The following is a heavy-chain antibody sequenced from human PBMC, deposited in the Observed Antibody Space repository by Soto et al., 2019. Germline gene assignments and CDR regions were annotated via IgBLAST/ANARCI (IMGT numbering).Heavy chain of an antibody. D-gene: IGHD6-13*01. CDR2: IYWDDEK. Sequence: QITLKESGPTLVKPTQTLTLTCTFSGFSLSTSGVGVGWIRQPPGKALEWLALIYWDDEKRYSPSLKSRLTITKDTSKKQVVLTMTNMDPVDTATYYCAHRGAAVSFDYWGQGTLVTVSS. CDR3: AHRGAAVSFDY. CDR1: GFSLSTSGVG. J-gene: IGHJ4*02. V-gene: IGHV2-5*02.